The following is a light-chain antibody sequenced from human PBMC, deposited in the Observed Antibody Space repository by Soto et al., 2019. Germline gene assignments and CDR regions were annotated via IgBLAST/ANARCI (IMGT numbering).Light chain of an antibody. CDR2: DAS. V-gene: IGKV3-20*01. J-gene: IGKJ1*01. CDR1: QSVTSY. Sequence: EIVRTQSPATLSVSPGERATLSCRASQSVTSYLAWYQQKPGQAPRLLIYDASNRATGIPDRFSGSGSGTDFTLTISRLEPEDFAVYWCQQYDSSPRTFGQGTKVDIK. CDR3: QQYDSSPRT.